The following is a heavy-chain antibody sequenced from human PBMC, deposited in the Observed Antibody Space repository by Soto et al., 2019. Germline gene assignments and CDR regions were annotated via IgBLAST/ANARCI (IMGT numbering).Heavy chain of an antibody. CDR2: IKQDGSEK. V-gene: IGHV3-7*03. CDR3: ASDILTGSLFDY. CDR1: GFTFSSYW. Sequence: GSLRLSCAASGFTFSSYWMSWVRLAPGKGLEWVANIKQDGSEKYYVDSVKGRFTISRDNAKNSLYLQMNSLRAEDTAVYYCASDILTGSLFDYWGQGTLVTVSS. D-gene: IGHD3-9*01. J-gene: IGHJ4*02.